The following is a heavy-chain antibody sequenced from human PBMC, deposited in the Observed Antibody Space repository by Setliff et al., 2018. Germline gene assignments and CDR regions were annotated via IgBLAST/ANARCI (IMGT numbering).Heavy chain of an antibody. CDR1: GYTFSNYW. V-gene: IGHV5-51*01. J-gene: IGHJ4*02. Sequence: ESLKISCQASGYTFSNYWIDWVRQMPGKGLEWMGMVYPGDSDTKYSPSFEGQVTISADKSTNTAYLEWTSLRASDTAIYYCARSYCSGGSCYSELLYWGQGTQVTVSS. D-gene: IGHD3-10*01. CDR3: ARSYCSGGSCYSELLY. CDR2: VYPGDSDT.